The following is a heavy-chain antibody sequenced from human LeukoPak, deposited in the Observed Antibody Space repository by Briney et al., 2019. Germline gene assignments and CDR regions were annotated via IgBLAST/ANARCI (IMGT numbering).Heavy chain of an antibody. CDR2: ISAYNGNT. Sequence: ASVKVSCKASGYTFTSYGISWVRQAPGQGLEWMGWISAYNGNTNYAQKLQGRVTMTTDTSTSTAYMELRSLGSDDTAVYYCARLSAGYSSSWSYFDYWGQGTLVTVSS. J-gene: IGHJ4*02. CDR3: ARLSAGYSSSWSYFDY. V-gene: IGHV1-18*04. CDR1: GYTFTSYG. D-gene: IGHD6-13*01.